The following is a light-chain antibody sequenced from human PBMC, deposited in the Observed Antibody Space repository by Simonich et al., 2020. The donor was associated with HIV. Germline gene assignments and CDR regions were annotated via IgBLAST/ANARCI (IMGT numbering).Light chain of an antibody. Sequence: QSVLTQPPSVSGAPGQRVTISCTGSSSNIGAGYDVHWYQQLPGTAPKPLIYCNSNRPSGVPDRFSGSNSGTSASLAITGLQAEDEADYYCSSYAGGYNFVVFGGGTKLTVL. CDR2: CNS. CDR1: SSNIGAGYD. V-gene: IGLV1-40*01. J-gene: IGLJ2*01. CDR3: SSYAGGYNFVV.